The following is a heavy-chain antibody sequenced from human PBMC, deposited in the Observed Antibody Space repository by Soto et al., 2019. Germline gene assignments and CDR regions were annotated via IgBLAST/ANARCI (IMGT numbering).Heavy chain of an antibody. CDR2: ISYDGSNK. CDR1: GFTFSSYA. D-gene: IGHD6-13*01. Sequence: GGSLRLSCAASGFTFSSYAMHWVRQAPGKGLEWVAVISYDGSNKYYADSVKGRFTISRDNSKNTLYLQMNSLRAEDTAVYYCAREYSSTNLKWANWFDPWGQGTLVTVSS. CDR3: AREYSSTNLKWANWFDP. V-gene: IGHV3-30-3*01. J-gene: IGHJ5*02.